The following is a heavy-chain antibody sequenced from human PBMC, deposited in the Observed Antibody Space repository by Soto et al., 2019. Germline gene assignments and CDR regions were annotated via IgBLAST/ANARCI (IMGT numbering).Heavy chain of an antibody. CDR2: IYYSGNT. D-gene: IGHD3-16*01. Sequence: SETLSLTCTVSGGSTSSDNYWSWIRQPPGKGLEWVGHIYYSGNTDYNPSLKSRLAISIDTSKNQFSLKLSSVTAADTAVYFCAREGGESSDGLYYFDSWGQGSLVTVSS. CDR3: AREGGESSDGLYYFDS. V-gene: IGHV4-30-4*01. CDR1: GGSTSSDNY. J-gene: IGHJ4*02.